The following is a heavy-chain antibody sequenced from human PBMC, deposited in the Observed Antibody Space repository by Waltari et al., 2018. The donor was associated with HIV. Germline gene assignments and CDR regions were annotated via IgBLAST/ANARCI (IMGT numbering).Heavy chain of an antibody. CDR2: IDWDDDK. D-gene: IGHD2-2*01. V-gene: IGHV2-70*01. CDR1: GFSLSTSGMC. Sequence: QVTLRESGPALVKPTQTLTLTCTFSGFSLSTSGMCVSWIRQPPGKALEWLALIDWDDDKYYSTSLKTRLTISKDTSKNQVVLTMTNMDPVDTATYYCARGAPWMAYQYYFDYWGQGTLVTVSS. CDR3: ARGAPWMAYQYYFDY. J-gene: IGHJ4*02.